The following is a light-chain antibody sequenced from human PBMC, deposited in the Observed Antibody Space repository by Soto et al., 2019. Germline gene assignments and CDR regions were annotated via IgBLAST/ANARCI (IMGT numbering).Light chain of an antibody. J-gene: IGKJ2*01. V-gene: IGKV1D-12*01. Sequence: DIQMTQSPSSVSASVGDRVTITCRASQDISSWLAWYQQKPGKAPNLLIYAASSLQSGVPPRFSGSGSGTDFTLTISSLQPEEFATYYCQQANSFPYTFGQGTKLEIK. CDR3: QQANSFPYT. CDR1: QDISSW. CDR2: AAS.